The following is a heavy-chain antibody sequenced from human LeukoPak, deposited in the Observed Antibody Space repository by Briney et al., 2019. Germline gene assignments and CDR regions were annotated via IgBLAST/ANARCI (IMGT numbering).Heavy chain of an antibody. V-gene: IGHV3-74*01. CDR3: ARAPRYSGSYFDY. Sequence: GGPLRLSCAASGFTFSSYWMHWVRQAPGKGLVWVSRINSDGSSTSYADSVKGRFTISRDNAKNSLYLQMNSLRAEDTAVYYCARAPRYSGSYFDYWGQGTLVTVSS. J-gene: IGHJ4*02. D-gene: IGHD1-26*01. CDR1: GFTFSSYW. CDR2: INSDGSST.